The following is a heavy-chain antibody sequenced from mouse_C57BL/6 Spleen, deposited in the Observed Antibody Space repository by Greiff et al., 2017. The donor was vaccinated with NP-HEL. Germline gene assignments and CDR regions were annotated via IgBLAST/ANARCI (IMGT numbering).Heavy chain of an antibody. CDR1: GYTFTDYY. CDR2: INPYNGGT. Sequence: EVKLQESGPVLVKPGASVKMSCKASGYTFTDYYMNWVKQSHGKSLEWIGVINPYNGGTSYNQKFKGKATLTVDKSSSTAYMELNSLTSEDSAVYYCARKGLRLQYYFDYWGQGTTLTVSS. J-gene: IGHJ2*01. D-gene: IGHD3-2*02. CDR3: ARKGLRLQYYFDY. V-gene: IGHV1-19*01.